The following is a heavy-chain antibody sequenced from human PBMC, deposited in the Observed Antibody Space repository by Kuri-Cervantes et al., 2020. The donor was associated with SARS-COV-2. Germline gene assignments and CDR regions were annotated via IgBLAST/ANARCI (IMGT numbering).Heavy chain of an antibody. CDR2: FDPEDGET. CDR3: ATSPQGAWANWAFDI. V-gene: IGHV1-24*01. CDR1: GYTLTELS. J-gene: IGHJ3*02. D-gene: IGHD1-26*01. Sequence: APVKVSCKVSGYTLTELSMHWVRQAPGKGLEWMGGFDPEDGETIYAQKFQGRVTMTEDTSTDTAYMELSNLRSEDTAVYYCATSPQGAWANWAFDIWGQGTMVTVSS.